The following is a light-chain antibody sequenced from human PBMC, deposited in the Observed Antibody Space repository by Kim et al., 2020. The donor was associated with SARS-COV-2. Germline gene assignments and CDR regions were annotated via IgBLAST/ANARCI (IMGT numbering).Light chain of an antibody. V-gene: IGLV2-11*01. CDR2: QVN. CDR3: CSFTGSFTYV. CDR1: SSVGCGDNY. Sequence: GQSVTICCTETSSVGCGDNYVSWYQQHPGKAPKLMIYQVNKWPSGVPDRFSGSKSGNTASLTISGLQAEDEADYYCCSFTGSFTYVFGTGTKVTVL. J-gene: IGLJ1*01.